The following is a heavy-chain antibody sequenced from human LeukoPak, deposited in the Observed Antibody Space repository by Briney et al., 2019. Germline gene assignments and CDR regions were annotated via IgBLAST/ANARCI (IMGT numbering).Heavy chain of an antibody. CDR3: ARDRNYDILTGPMGYYYYGMDV. J-gene: IGHJ6*04. D-gene: IGHD3-9*01. Sequence: ASGKVSCKASGGTFTSYAISWVGQARGQGQEWRGGVIPIFGTANYEKKFQGRVTITAEKSTSTAYMELSSLRSEDTAVYYCARDRNYDILTGPMGYYYYGMDVWGKGTTVTVSS. V-gene: IGHV1-69*06. CDR2: VIPIFGTA. CDR1: GGTFTSYA.